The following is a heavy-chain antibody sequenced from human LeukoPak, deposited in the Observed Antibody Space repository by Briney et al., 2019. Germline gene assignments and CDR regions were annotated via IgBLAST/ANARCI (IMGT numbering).Heavy chain of an antibody. CDR2: ISSSGSTI. J-gene: IGHJ4*02. Sequence: GGSLILSCAASGFTFSSYEMNWVRQAPGKGLEWVSYISSSGSTIYYADSVKGRFTISRDNAKNSLYLQMNSLRAEDTAVYYCARDWGSSGYFDYWGQGTLVTVSS. V-gene: IGHV3-48*03. CDR3: ARDWGSSGYFDY. D-gene: IGHD3-22*01. CDR1: GFTFSSYE.